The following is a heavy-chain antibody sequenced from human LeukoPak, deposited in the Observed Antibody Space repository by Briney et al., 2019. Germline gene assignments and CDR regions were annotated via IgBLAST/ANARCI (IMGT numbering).Heavy chain of an antibody. J-gene: IGHJ4*02. CDR2: ISVDGDIQ. D-gene: IGHD3-16*02. Sequence: TGGSLRLSCAASGFTFRNYAMHWIRQAPGTGLEWVAVISVDGDIQYYAGSVKGRFTISRDDSKNTLFLQMHSLRPEDAAVYYCARDFIRGPPDFFDYWGQGTRVTVSS. CDR3: ARDFIRGPPDFFDY. V-gene: IGHV3-30*04. CDR1: GFTFRNYA.